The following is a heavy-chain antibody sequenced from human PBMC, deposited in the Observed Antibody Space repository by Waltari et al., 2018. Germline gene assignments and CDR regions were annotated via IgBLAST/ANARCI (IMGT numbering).Heavy chain of an antibody. V-gene: IGHV4-34*01. J-gene: IGHJ5*02. Sequence: QVQLQQWGAGLLKPSETLSLTCAVYGGSFRGYYWSWSRQPPGKGLEWIGEINHSGSTNYNPSLKSRVTISVDTSKNQFSLKLSSVTAADTAVYYCAPVGRGWANWFDPWGQGTLVTVSS. D-gene: IGHD6-19*01. CDR2: INHSGST. CDR1: GGSFRGYY. CDR3: APVGRGWANWFDP.